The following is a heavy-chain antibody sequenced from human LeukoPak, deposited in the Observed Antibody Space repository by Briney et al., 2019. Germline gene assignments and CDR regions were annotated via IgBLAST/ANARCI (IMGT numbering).Heavy chain of an antibody. D-gene: IGHD5-24*01. CDR3: ARESPVRDGYFYYYYMDV. J-gene: IGHJ6*03. V-gene: IGHV4-4*07. CDR1: GGSISSYY. CDR2: IYTSGST. Sequence: SETLSLTCAVSGGSISSYYWSWIRQPAGKGLEWIGRIYTSGSTNYNPSLKSRVTISVDTSNNQLSLKLTSVTAADTAVYYCARESPVRDGYFYYYYMDVWGKGTTVTISS.